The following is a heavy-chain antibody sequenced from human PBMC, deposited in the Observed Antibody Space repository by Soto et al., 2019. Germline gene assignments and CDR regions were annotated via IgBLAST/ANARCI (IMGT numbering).Heavy chain of an antibody. CDR3: ARVGPLGSSWFNYYYYYYMDV. V-gene: IGHV3-11*01. CDR2: ISSSGSTI. CDR1: GFTFSDYY. J-gene: IGHJ6*03. D-gene: IGHD6-13*01. Sequence: PGGSLRLSCAASGFTFSDYYMSWIRQAPGKGLEWVSYISSSGSTIYYADSVKGRFTISRDNAKNSLYLQMNSLRAEDTAVYYCARVGPLGSSWFNYYYYYYMDVWGKGTTVTVSS.